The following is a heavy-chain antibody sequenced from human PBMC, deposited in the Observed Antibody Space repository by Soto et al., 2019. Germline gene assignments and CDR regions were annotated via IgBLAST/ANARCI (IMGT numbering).Heavy chain of an antibody. CDR1: GYSFTSYW. D-gene: IGHD2-8*01. CDR2: IYPGDSDT. Sequence: GESLKISCKGSGYSFTSYWIGWVRQMPGKGLEWMGIIYPGDSDTRYSPSFQGQVTISADKSISTAYLQWSSLKASDTAMYYCARHVVWVGVPDAFDIWGQGTMVTVSS. V-gene: IGHV5-51*01. CDR3: ARHVVWVGVPDAFDI. J-gene: IGHJ3*02.